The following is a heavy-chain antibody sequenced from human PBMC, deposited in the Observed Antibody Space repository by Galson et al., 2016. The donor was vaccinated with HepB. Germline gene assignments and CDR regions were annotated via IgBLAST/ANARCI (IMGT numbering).Heavy chain of an antibody. CDR3: TRASFDV. CDR1: GYAFTNYD. Sequence: CKASGYAFTNYDVYWVRQASGHGLEWLAWMNPSTGKTNSAQRFQGRLNMTRNTSKREAYMELNNLTYEDTAVYYCTRASFDVWGEGTMVTVSS. CDR2: MNPSTGKT. V-gene: IGHV1-8*01. J-gene: IGHJ3*01.